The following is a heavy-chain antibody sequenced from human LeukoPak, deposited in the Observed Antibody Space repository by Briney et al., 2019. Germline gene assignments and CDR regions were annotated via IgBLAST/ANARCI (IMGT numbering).Heavy chain of an antibody. CDR3: ARGPIQQWLYNGMDV. CDR1: EFTIGDHA. V-gene: IGHV3-49*03. Sequence: HPGPPLIPCCTAYEFTIGDHAISWLRQAPGEGLEGACFIRSRAYGGTTEYAPAVKGRFLISRDDSKSIAYLHMNSLKTEDTAVYYCARGPIQQWLYNGMDVWGQGTTVSVSS. D-gene: IGHD5-18*01. J-gene: IGHJ6*02. CDR2: IRSRAYGGTT.